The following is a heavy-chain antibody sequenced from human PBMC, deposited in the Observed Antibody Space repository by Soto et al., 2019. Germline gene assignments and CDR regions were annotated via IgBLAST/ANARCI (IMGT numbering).Heavy chain of an antibody. CDR3: ASYDSSGYYLSYAFDI. D-gene: IGHD3-22*01. CDR2: IIPIFGTA. Sequence: SVKVSCKASGGTFSSYAISWVRQAPGQGLEWMGGIIPIFGTANYAQKFQGRVTITADESTSTAYMELSSLRSEDTAVYYCASYDSSGYYLSYAFDIWGQGTMVTVSS. CDR1: GGTFSSYA. J-gene: IGHJ3*02. V-gene: IGHV1-69*13.